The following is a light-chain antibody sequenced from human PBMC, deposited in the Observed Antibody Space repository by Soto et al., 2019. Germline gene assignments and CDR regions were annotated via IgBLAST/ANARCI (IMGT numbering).Light chain of an antibody. V-gene: IGKV3-20*01. CDR2: GAS. J-gene: IGKJ1*01. CDR1: QSVKNTY. Sequence: EIVLTQSPGTLSLSPVERAALSCMASQSVKNTYLAWYQQKPGQAPRLLIYGASTRATGIPDRFSGSGSETDFTLTITRLEPEDFAVYYCQQSGNSITFGQGTKVDIK. CDR3: QQSGNSIT.